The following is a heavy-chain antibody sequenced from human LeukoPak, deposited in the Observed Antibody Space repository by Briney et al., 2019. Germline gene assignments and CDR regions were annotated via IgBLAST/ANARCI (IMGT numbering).Heavy chain of an antibody. CDR2: INQDGTEK. CDR3: ARARSHDY. CDR1: GFTSSSYW. Sequence: PGGSLRLSCAASGFTSSSYWMSWVRQAPGKGLEWVANINQDGTEKYYVDSVKGRFTISRDDAKKSSYLQMNMLRAEDTAVYYCARARSHDYWGQGTLVTVSS. J-gene: IGHJ4*02. V-gene: IGHV3-7*01.